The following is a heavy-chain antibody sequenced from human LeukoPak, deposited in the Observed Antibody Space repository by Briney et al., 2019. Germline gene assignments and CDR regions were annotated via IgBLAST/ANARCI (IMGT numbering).Heavy chain of an antibody. CDR3: AAHQYCSSTSCPAEMVNRNGYYYYGMDV. CDR2: MNPNSGNT. J-gene: IGHJ6*02. Sequence: ASVKVSCKASGYTFTSYDINWVRQATGQGLEWMGWMNPNSGNTGYAQKFQGRVTIARNTSISTAYMELSSLRSEDTAVYYCAAHQYCSSTSCPAEMVNRNGYYYYGMDVWGQGNPGHRLL. D-gene: IGHD2-2*01. CDR1: GYTFTSYD. V-gene: IGHV1-8*03.